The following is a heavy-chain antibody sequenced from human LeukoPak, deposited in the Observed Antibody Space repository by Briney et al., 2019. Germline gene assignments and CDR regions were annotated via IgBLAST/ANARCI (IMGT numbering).Heavy chain of an antibody. Sequence: SGPTLVNPTQTLTLTCTFAGFSLSTSGMCVSWIRQPPGKALEWLARIDWDDDKYYSTSLNTRLTISKDTSKNQVVLTMTNMDPVDTATYYCARMIYYDSSGYRPYYFDYWGQGTLVTVSS. CDR2: IDWDDDK. CDR3: ARMIYYDSSGYRPYYFDY. V-gene: IGHV2-70*11. D-gene: IGHD3-22*01. CDR1: GFSLSTSGMC. J-gene: IGHJ4*02.